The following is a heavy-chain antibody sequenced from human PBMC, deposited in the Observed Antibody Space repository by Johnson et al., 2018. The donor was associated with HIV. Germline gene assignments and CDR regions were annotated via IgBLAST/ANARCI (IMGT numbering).Heavy chain of an antibody. J-gene: IGHJ3*02. CDR3: ARRVNTMVRGASLDAFDI. CDR2: ITQDGSEP. CDR1: GFTFSSYW. V-gene: IGHV3-7*01. D-gene: IGHD3-10*01. Sequence: VQLVESGGGVVQPGRSLRLSCAASGFTFSSYWMSWVRQAPGTGLEWVANITQDGSEPYSVASVTGRFTISRDNAKNSLYLQMNSLRAEDTAVYYCARRVNTMVRGASLDAFDIWGQGTMVTVSS.